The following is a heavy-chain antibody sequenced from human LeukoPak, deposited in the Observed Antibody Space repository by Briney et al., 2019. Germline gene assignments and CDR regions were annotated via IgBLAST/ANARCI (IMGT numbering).Heavy chain of an antibody. CDR2: ISDSGDST. CDR3: ARDVDTAMVIFDY. Sequence: GGSLRLSCAASGFTFSSYAMTWVRQAAGKVLEWVSTISDSGDSTYYADSVKGRFAISRDNSKNTLDLQMNSLRVEDTAVYYCARDVDTAMVIFDYWGQGTLVTVSS. D-gene: IGHD5-18*01. J-gene: IGHJ4*02. CDR1: GFTFSSYA. V-gene: IGHV3-23*01.